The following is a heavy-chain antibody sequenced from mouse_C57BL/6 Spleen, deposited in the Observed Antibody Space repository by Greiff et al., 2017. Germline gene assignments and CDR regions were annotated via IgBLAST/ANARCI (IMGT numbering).Heavy chain of an antibody. V-gene: IGHV5-12*01. CDR1: GFTFSDYY. J-gene: IGHJ1*03. Sequence: EVHLVESGGGLVQPGGSLKLSCAASGFTFSDYYMYWVRQTPEKKLEWVAYISNGGGSTYYPDPVKGRFTISRDNAKNTLYLQMSRLKSEDTAMYYCARCPDYYGSSYWYFDVWGTGTTVTVSS. CDR2: ISNGGGST. CDR3: ARCPDYYGSSYWYFDV. D-gene: IGHD1-1*01.